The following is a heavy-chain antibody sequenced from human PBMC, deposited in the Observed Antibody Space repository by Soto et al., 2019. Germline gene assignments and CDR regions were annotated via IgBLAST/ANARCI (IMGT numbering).Heavy chain of an antibody. J-gene: IGHJ6*03. Sequence: GASVKVSCKASGGTFSSYTISWVRQAPGQGLERMGRIIPILGIANYAQKFQGRVTITADKSTSTAYMELSSLRSEDTAVYYCARDLRQNYYYYYMDVWGKGTTVTVSS. CDR3: ARDLRQNYYYYYMDV. CDR2: IIPILGIA. V-gene: IGHV1-69*04. CDR1: GGTFSSYT.